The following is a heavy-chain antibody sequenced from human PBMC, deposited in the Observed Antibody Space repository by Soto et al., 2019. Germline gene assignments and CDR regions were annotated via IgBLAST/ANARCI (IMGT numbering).Heavy chain of an antibody. D-gene: IGHD2-21*02. CDR3: AKDPFSSYCGGDCYSGGFDP. J-gene: IGHJ5*02. CDR2: ISGSGGST. Sequence: PGKGLEWVSAISGSGGSTYYADSVKGRFTISRDNSKNTLYLQMNSLRAEDTAVYYCAKDPFSSYCGGDCYSGGFDPWGQGTLVTVSS. V-gene: IGHV3-23*01.